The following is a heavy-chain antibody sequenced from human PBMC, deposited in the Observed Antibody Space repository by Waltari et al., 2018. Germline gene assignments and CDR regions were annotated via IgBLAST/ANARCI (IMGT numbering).Heavy chain of an antibody. J-gene: IGHJ3*02. CDR3: ARDLGYCSGGSCSRAFDI. V-gene: IGHV4-4*09. D-gene: IGHD2-15*01. CDR2: IYTSGST. Sequence: QVQLQESGPGLVKPSETLSLTCTVSGGSIRSSYWSWIRQPPGKGLEWIGYIYTSGSTNYNPSLKSRVTISVDTSKNQFSLKLSSVTAADTAVYYCARDLGYCSGGSCSRAFDIWGQGTMVTVSS. CDR1: GGSIRSSY.